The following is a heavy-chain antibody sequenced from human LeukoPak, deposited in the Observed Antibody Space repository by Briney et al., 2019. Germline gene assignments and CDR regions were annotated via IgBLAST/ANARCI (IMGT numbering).Heavy chain of an antibody. CDR3: EKGRAGDYYFDY. CDR2: ISGNGGST. Sequence: GGSLRLSCAASGFTFSSYAMSWVRQAPGKGLEWVSAISGNGGSTYYADSVKGRFTISRDNSKNTLYLQMNSLRAEDTAVYYCEKGRAGDYYFDYWGQGTLVTVSS. J-gene: IGHJ4*02. V-gene: IGHV3-23*01. D-gene: IGHD6-19*01. CDR1: GFTFSSYA.